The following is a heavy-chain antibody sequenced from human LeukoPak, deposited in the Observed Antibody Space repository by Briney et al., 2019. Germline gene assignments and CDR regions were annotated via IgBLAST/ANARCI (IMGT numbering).Heavy chain of an antibody. CDR2: NYFGDSEA. Sequence: GESLHIYCHGSGYSFTSYWIGWVRQMRRKGLGWMGINYFGDSEARYSPSFQGQVTISDDKSISTAYLQSSSLKASDTAMYYCARHRFDLSSRAAFRNCSSTSCSYYYYYYGMDVWGQGTTVTVSS. CDR3: ARHRFDLSSRAAFRNCSSTSCSYYYYYYGMDV. D-gene: IGHD2-2*01. CDR1: GYSFTSYW. V-gene: IGHV5-51*01. J-gene: IGHJ6*02.